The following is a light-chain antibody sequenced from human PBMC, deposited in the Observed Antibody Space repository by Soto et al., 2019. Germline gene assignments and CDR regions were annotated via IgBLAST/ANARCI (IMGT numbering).Light chain of an antibody. Sequence: EIVLTQSPATLSLSPGERATLSCRASRGIDTYLAWYQQKRGQAPRLLIYDASNRTTGIPARFSGGGSGTDFTLSISILETDDFAVYYCQQRSSWPLTFGGGTKVELK. CDR1: RGIDTY. CDR2: DAS. CDR3: QQRSSWPLT. V-gene: IGKV3-11*01. J-gene: IGKJ4*01.